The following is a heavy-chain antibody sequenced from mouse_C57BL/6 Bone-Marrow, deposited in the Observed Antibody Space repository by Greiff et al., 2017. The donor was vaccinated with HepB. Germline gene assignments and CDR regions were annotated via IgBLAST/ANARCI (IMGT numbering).Heavy chain of an antibody. D-gene: IGHD2-5*01. CDR2: IYWDDDK. J-gene: IGHJ1*03. CDR1: GFSLSTSGMG. V-gene: IGHV8-12*01. CDR3: ARRRGSNYWYFDV. Sequence: QVQLKESGPGILQSSQTLSLTCSFSGFSLSTSGMGVSWIRQPSGKGLEWLAHIYWDDDKRYNPSLKSRLTISKDTSRNQVFLKITSVDTADTATYYCARRRGSNYWYFDVWGTGTTVTVSS.